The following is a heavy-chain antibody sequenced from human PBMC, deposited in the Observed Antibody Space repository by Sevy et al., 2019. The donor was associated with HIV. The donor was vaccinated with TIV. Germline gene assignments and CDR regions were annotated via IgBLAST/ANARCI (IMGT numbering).Heavy chain of an antibody. CDR3: ASPGGKGFDP. J-gene: IGHJ5*02. V-gene: IGHV3-7*03. CDR1: GFTFSSYW. D-gene: IGHD3-16*01. CDR2: IKHDGSEK. Sequence: GGSLRLSCAASGFTFSSYWMSWVRQAPGKGLEWGANIKHDGSEKYYMDSVKSRFNISRDNAKNLLYRQMNSLRAEDTAVYYCASPGGKGFDPWGQGTLVTVSS.